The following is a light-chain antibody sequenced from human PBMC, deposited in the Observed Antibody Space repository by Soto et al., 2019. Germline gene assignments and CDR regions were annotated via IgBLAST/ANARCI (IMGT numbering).Light chain of an antibody. J-gene: IGKJ5*01. CDR3: QQYGTSPIT. Sequence: EIVLTQSPGTLSLSPGERVTLSCRASQSIASSYLAWYQQKPGQAPRLLIYGASSGATGIPDRFSGSGSGTDFTLTISRLEPEDSAVYYCQQYGTSPITFGQGTRLEMK. CDR1: QSIASSY. CDR2: GAS. V-gene: IGKV3-20*01.